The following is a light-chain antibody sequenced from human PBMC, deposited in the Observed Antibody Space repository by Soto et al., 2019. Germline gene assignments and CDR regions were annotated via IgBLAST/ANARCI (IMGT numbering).Light chain of an antibody. CDR2: KAS. CDR1: QSISTW. CDR3: QQYSTYSRA. J-gene: IGKJ1*01. V-gene: IGKV1-5*03. Sequence: DIQMTQSPSTLSASVGDRVTITCRASQSISTWLAWYQQKAGKAPKLLIYKASSSQSGVPSRFSGSGSGTEFTLTINRLQPDDFATYYCQQYSTYSRAFGQGTKVEIK.